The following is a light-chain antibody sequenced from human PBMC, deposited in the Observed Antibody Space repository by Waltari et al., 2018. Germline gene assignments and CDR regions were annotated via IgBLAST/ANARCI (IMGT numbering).Light chain of an antibody. V-gene: IGLV2-11*01. CDR3: CSYAGSYVV. CDR2: DVS. J-gene: IGLJ2*01. CDR1: SSDVGGYNY. Sequence: QSALTQPRPVSGSPGQSVTISCTGTSSDVGGYNYVSWYQQHPGKAPKLMIYDVSTRPSGVPDRCSGSKAGNTASLTISGLQAEDEADYYCCSYAGSYVVFGGGTKLTVL.